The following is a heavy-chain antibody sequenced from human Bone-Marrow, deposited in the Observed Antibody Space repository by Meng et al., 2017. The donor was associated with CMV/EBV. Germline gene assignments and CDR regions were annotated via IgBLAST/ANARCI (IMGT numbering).Heavy chain of an antibody. Sequence: GESLKISCAASGFTVSSNYMSWVRQAPGKGLEWVSVIYSGGSTYYADSVKGRFTISRDNSKNTLYLQMNSLRAEDTAVYYCATPGYQLLFPYYFDYWGQGTLVTVSS. CDR3: ATPGYQLLFPYYFDY. V-gene: IGHV3-53*01. CDR2: IYSGGST. J-gene: IGHJ4*02. D-gene: IGHD2-2*01. CDR1: GFTVSSNY.